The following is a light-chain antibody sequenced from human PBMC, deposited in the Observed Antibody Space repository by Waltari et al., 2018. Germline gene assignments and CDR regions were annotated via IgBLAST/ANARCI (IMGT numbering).Light chain of an antibody. CDR3: SSWDESLNGLV. CDR1: SPNIAFTT. CDR2: SND. V-gene: IGLV1-44*01. Sequence: QSVLTQPPSASGTPGQRVTIPCSGSSPNIAFTTLPWSQRLPCTAPKLPFYSNDPRPSGVPDRFSASKSGTSASLAISGLQSEDEADYYCSSWDESLNGLVFGGGTKLTVL. J-gene: IGLJ2*01.